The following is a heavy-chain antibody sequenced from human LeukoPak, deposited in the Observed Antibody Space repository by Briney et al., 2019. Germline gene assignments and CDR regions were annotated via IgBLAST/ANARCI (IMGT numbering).Heavy chain of an antibody. CDR2: IYSGGST. CDR1: GFTVSSND. Sequence: PGGSLRLSCAASGFTVSSNDMSWVRQAPGKGLECISIIYSGGSTDYADSVKGRLTISRDNSKNTLYLQMNSLRAEDTAVYYCAREKQKRGNHYDILTGFDYWGQGTLVTVSS. D-gene: IGHD3-9*01. CDR3: AREKQKRGNHYDILTGFDY. V-gene: IGHV3-53*01. J-gene: IGHJ4*02.